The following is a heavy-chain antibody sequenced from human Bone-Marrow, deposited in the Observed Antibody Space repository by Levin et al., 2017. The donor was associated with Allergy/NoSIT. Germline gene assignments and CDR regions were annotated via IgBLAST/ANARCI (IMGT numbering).Heavy chain of an antibody. CDR2: IYGGGTTT. D-gene: IGHD1-1*01. CDR3: ARSRAGRFSGNFHGIVDH. Sequence: GGSLRLSCVVSGFRFTDYYMSWIRQAPGGRLEWIAYIYGGGTTTYYADSVKGRFTISKDTDKSSLFLQMNSLRADDTAMYFCARSRAGRFSGNFHGIVDHWGQGGLVTVSS. V-gene: IGHV3-11*01. CDR1: GFRFTDYY. J-gene: IGHJ5*02.